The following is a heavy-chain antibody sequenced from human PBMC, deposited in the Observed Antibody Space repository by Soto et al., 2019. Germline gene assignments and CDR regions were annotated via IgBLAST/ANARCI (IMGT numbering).Heavy chain of an antibody. CDR2: IIPIFGTA. CDR3: TRPHTVVVTAPTRSYFFGMDV. V-gene: IGHV1-69*06. J-gene: IGHJ6*02. Sequence: SVKVSCKASGRTFSSYAISWVRQAPGQGLEWMGGIIPIFGTANYAQKFQGRVTITADKSTSTAYIQLSSLRSADAAAYYCTRPHTVVVTAPTRSYFFGMDVWGQGATVKVSS. CDR1: GRTFSSYA. D-gene: IGHD2-21*02.